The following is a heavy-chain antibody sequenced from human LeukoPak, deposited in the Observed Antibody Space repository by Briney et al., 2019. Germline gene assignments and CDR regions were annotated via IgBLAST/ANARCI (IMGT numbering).Heavy chain of an antibody. CDR3: ARVLTLWFGALDY. CDR2: ISGSGTTT. D-gene: IGHD3-10*01. CDR1: GFMFTDHA. J-gene: IGHJ4*02. V-gene: IGHV3-23*01. Sequence: GGSLRLSCAASGFMFTDHALSWVRQAPGKGLEWVSPISGSGTTTYYAESVRGRFTISRDNSKNTVYLQMNSLRADDTALYYCARVLTLWFGALDYWGQGRMVSV.